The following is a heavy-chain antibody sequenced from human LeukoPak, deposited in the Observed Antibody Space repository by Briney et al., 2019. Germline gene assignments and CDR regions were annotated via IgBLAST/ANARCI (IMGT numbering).Heavy chain of an antibody. CDR1: VYTFTSDN. CDR2: RNANSSNT. J-gene: IGHJ2*01. CDR3: ARGLTGELYWYFDL. Sequence: ASVKVSCKASVYTFTSDNINCVRQATVQGGEWMGGRNANSSNTGYAKKFPGRVTIPRHTSIRTAYLELSSLRSEDTAVYYCARGLTGELYWYFDLWGRGNLVTVSS. V-gene: IGHV1-8*02. D-gene: IGHD1-7*01.